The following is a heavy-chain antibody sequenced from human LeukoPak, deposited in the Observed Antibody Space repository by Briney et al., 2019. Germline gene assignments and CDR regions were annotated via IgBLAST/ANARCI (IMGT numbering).Heavy chain of an antibody. D-gene: IGHD5/OR15-5a*01. V-gene: IGHV3-48*03. CDR3: ARDLYRVYKGDYFDY. Sequence: QPGGSLRLSCAASGFTFSSYEMNWVRQAPGKGLEWVSYISSSSNTMYYADSVKGRFTISRDNAKNSLYLQMNSLRVEDTAVYYCARDLYRVYKGDYFDYWGRGTLVTVSS. CDR2: ISSSSNTM. J-gene: IGHJ4*02. CDR1: GFTFSSYE.